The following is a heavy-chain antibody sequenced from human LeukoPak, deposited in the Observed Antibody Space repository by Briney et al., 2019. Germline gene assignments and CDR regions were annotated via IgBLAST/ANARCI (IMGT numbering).Heavy chain of an antibody. CDR1: GFTFSTYD. J-gene: IGHJ2*01. Sequence: GGSLRLSCAASGFTFSTYDMHWVRQPTGKGLEWVSAIGTAGDTYYPVSVKGRFTISRENAKNSLYLQMNSLRAGDTAVYYCARAGIYGGYSRWFFDLWGRGTLVTVSS. CDR2: IGTAGDT. CDR3: ARAGIYGGYSRWFFDL. D-gene: IGHD4-23*01. V-gene: IGHV3-13*04.